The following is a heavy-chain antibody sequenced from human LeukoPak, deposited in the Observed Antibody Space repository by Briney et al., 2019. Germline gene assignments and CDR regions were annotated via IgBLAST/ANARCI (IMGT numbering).Heavy chain of an antibody. CDR2: IKSKTDGGTT. J-gene: IGHJ4*02. CDR1: GFTFSNAW. CDR3: AKVISGADCFFDY. V-gene: IGHV3-15*01. D-gene: IGHD2-21*01. Sequence: GGSLRLSCAASGFTFSNAWMSWVRQAPGKGLEWVGRIKSKTDGGTTDYAAPVKGRFTISRDDSKNTLYLQMNSLRAEDTAVYYCAKVISGADCFFDYWGQGTLVTVSS.